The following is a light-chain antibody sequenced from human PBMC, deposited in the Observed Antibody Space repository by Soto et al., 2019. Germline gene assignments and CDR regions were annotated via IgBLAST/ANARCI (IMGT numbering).Light chain of an antibody. CDR1: QSINIW. CDR3: QQYNDYWT. V-gene: IGKV1-5*03. CDR2: LAS. Sequence: DIPMTQSPSTLSASVGDRVTITCRASQSINIWLAWYQQKPGRAPKLLIYLASTLASGVPSRFSGSGSGTDFTLIISSLQPDDFATYYCQQYNDYWTFGQGTRVEVK. J-gene: IGKJ1*01.